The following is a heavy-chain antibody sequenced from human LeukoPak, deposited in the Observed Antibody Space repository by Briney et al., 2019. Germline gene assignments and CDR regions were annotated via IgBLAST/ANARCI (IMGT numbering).Heavy chain of an antibody. Sequence: ASVKVYCKASGYTFTSYDINWVRHATGQGLELLGWMNPNSGNTGYAQKFQGRVTMTRNTSISTAYMELSSLRSEDTAVYYCARGAGSSGYYLFDYWGQGTLVTVSS. CDR1: GYTFTSYD. CDR2: MNPNSGNT. CDR3: ARGAGSSGYYLFDY. J-gene: IGHJ4*02. D-gene: IGHD3-22*01. V-gene: IGHV1-8*01.